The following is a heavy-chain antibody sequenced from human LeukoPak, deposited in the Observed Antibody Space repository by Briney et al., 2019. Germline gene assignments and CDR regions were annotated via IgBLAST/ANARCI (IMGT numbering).Heavy chain of an antibody. CDR2: ISGSGGST. D-gene: IGHD2-15*01. Sequence: ETLSLTCTVSGGSISSYYWSWVRQAPGKGLEWVSGISGSGGSTYYADSVKGRFTISRDNSKKTPYPQMNSLRAEDTAVYYCAKGPVVTFDIWGQGTMVTVSS. J-gene: IGHJ3*02. CDR1: GGSISSYY. V-gene: IGHV3-23*01. CDR3: AKGPVVTFDI.